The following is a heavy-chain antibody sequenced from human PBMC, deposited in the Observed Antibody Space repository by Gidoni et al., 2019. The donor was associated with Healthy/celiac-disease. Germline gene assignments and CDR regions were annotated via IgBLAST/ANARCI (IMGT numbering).Heavy chain of an antibody. Sequence: EVQLLESGGGLVQPGGSLRLSCAASGFTFRSYAMSWVRQAPGKGREWFSAISGSGGSTYYADSVKGRFTISRDNSKNTLYLQMNSLRAEDTAVYYCAKWTGDYFDYWGQGTLVTVSS. V-gene: IGHV3-23*01. CDR1: GFTFRSYA. CDR3: AKWTGDYFDY. J-gene: IGHJ4*02. D-gene: IGHD7-27*01. CDR2: ISGSGGST.